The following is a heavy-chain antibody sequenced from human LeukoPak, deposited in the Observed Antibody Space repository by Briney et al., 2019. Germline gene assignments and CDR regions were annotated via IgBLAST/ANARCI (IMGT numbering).Heavy chain of an antibody. D-gene: IGHD6-13*01. CDR2: IIPIFGTA. Sequence: ASVKLSCKASGGTFSSYAIGWVRQAPGQGLEWMGGIIPIFGTANYAQKFQGRVTIPTDESTSRAYMELSSMRSEDTAVYYCARVGISAVGGYWYFVLWGRGALVTVSS. CDR3: ARVGISAVGGYWYFVL. CDR1: GGTFSSYA. V-gene: IGHV1-69*05. J-gene: IGHJ2*01.